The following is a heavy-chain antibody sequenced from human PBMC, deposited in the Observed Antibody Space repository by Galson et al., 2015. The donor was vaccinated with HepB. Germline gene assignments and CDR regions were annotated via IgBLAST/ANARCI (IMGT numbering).Heavy chain of an antibody. V-gene: IGHV3-48*03. J-gene: IGHJ4*02. CDR1: GFIFSSYE. Sequence: SLRLSCADSGFIFSSYEMNWVRQAPGKGLEWVSYITTTGSTTYSADSVRGRFTISRDNAKNSLFLQMNSLKAEDTAVYFCAILQREGANRYFDYWGQGTLVTVSS. CDR3: AILQREGANRYFDY. CDR2: ITTTGSTT. D-gene: IGHD1-26*01.